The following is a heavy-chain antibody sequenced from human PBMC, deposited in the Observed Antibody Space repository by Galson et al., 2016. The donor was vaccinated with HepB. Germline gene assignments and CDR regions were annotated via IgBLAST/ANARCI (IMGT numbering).Heavy chain of an antibody. D-gene: IGHD2-8*02. V-gene: IGHV3-13*01. Sequence: SLRLSCAASGFNFGWSDMHWVRQSTEKRLEWVAAIGTKADTFYADFVEGRFTISRDNAKSSLYLQLNSLRASDTAAYFCVKGRMAFVLGYQFRYFDFWGRATPVMVSS. J-gene: IGHJ2*01. CDR1: GFNFGWSD. CDR2: IGTKADT. CDR3: VKGRMAFVLGYQFRYFDF.